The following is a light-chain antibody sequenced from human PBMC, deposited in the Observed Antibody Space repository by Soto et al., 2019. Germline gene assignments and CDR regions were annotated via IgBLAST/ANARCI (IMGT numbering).Light chain of an antibody. CDR3: QQGINWWT. CDR2: DAS. V-gene: IGKV3-11*01. J-gene: IGKJ1*01. Sequence: EIVLTQSPATLSLSPGERATLSCRASQSVSSYLAWYQQKPGQAPMLLIYDASNMATGIPARFSGSGSGTDFTFTISSLEPEVFAVYYFQQGINWWTFGQGTKVEIK. CDR1: QSVSSY.